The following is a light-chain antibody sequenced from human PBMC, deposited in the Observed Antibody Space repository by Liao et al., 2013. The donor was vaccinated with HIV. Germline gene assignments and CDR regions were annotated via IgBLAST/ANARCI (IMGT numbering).Light chain of an antibody. CDR3: YSTADNNRV. CDR1: NIGSNS. CDR2: KDS. J-gene: IGLJ3*02. V-gene: IGLV3-27*01. Sequence: SYELTQPPSVSVAPGKTARITCGGNNIGSNSVHWYQQKPGQAPVLVIYKDSERPSGIPERFSGSSSGTTVTLTISGAQVEDEADYYCYSTADNNRVFGGGTKLTVL.